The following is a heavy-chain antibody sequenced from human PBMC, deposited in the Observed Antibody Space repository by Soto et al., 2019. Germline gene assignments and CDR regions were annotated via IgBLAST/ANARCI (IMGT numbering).Heavy chain of an antibody. D-gene: IGHD3-10*01. J-gene: IGHJ4*02. V-gene: IGHV2-5*01. CDR2: IYWNDDK. CDR1: GFSLRTSGAA. CDR3: AHRKRYYSGSGSYYPLFDY. Sequence: SGPTLVNPAPTLTLTCTFSGFSLRTSGAAVGWIRQPPGKALEWLTVIYWNDDKRYSPSLKSRLTITKDTSRNQVVLTVTNMDPVDTATYYCAHRKRYYSGSGSYYPLFDYWGRGPLVTVSS.